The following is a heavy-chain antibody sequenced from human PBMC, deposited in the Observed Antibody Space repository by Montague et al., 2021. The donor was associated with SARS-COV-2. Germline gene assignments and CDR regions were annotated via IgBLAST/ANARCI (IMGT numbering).Heavy chain of an antibody. D-gene: IGHD6-6*01. Sequence: SLRLSCAASGFTFSSYSVNWVRQAPGKGLEWISYISSSTNIIYYADSVKGRFTISRDNARNSLYLQVNSLRVDDTAAYYCAKDLVLRAARPDALDVWGQGTVVTVSS. CDR2: ISSSTNII. V-gene: IGHV3-48*04. CDR1: GFTFSSYS. CDR3: AKDLVLRAARPDALDV. J-gene: IGHJ3*01.